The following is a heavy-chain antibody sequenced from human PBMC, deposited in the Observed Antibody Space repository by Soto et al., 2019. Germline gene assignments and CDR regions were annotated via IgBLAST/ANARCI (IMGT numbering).Heavy chain of an antibody. J-gene: IGHJ4*02. CDR3: AMMRGLGEISPYLDY. Sequence: QVQLQESGPGLVKPSETLSLTCSISGGSIRDYQWNWIRQPPGKGLVWIGYIYYSGRTNYNPSLKSRLTNSLDTSTRQFSLRLRSVTAADTAVYYCAMMRGLGEISPYLDYWGQGAMVTVSS. CDR1: GGSIRDYQ. CDR2: IYYSGRT. V-gene: IGHV4-59*01. D-gene: IGHD3-16*01.